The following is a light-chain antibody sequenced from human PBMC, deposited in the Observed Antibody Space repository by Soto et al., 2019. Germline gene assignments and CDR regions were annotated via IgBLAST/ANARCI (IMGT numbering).Light chain of an antibody. Sequence: EIVFTQSPGTLSLSPGERATLSCRASQSVRNNLAWYQQKPGQAPRLPIYDASNRATGIPARFSGSGSGTDFTLTISSLEPEDFAVYYCQQRTKWRTFGQGTKVDIK. CDR2: DAS. CDR1: QSVRNN. V-gene: IGKV3-11*01. CDR3: QQRTKWRT. J-gene: IGKJ1*01.